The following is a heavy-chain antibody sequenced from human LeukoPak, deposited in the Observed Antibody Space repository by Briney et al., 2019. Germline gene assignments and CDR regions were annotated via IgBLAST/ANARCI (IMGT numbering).Heavy chain of an antibody. Sequence: KSGGSLRLSCTASGFTFSGYSMNWIRQAPGKGLEWVSSFGTRSTSVYHAGSVKGRFAISRDNAKNSLYLQMNSLRAEDTAVYYCARGSRDYYFDYWGQGTLVTVSS. V-gene: IGHV3-21*04. J-gene: IGHJ4*02. CDR2: FGTRSTSV. D-gene: IGHD2/OR15-2a*01. CDR1: GFTFSGYS. CDR3: ARGSRDYYFDY.